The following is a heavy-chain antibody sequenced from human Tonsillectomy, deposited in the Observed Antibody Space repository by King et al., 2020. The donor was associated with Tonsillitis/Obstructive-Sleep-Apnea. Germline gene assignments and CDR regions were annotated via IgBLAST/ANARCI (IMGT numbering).Heavy chain of an antibody. CDR3: ARIYGDPYRFDY. J-gene: IGHJ4*02. V-gene: IGHV2-70*15. CDR1: GFSLSTSGLC. CDR2: IDWDDDK. D-gene: IGHD4-17*01. Sequence: QVTLKESGPALVKPPQTLTLTCTFSGFSLSTSGLCVSWIRQPPGKALEWLARIDWDDDKYYTTSLKTRLTISKDTSKNQVVLTMTNMDPVDTATYYCARIYGDPYRFDYWGQGNLVTVSP.